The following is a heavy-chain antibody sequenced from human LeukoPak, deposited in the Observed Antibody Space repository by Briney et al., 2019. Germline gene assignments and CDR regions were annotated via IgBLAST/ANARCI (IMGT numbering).Heavy chain of an antibody. CDR2: IYYSGST. CDR1: GGSISSGDYY. Sequence: SETLSLTCTVSGGSISSGDYYCGWVRQPPGKGLEWIGYIYYSGSTYYNPSLKSRVTISVDTSKNQFSLKLSSVTAADTAVYYCAGTSYYFDYWGQGTLVTVSS. V-gene: IGHV4-30-4*01. J-gene: IGHJ4*02. D-gene: IGHD1-1*01. CDR3: AGTSYYFDY.